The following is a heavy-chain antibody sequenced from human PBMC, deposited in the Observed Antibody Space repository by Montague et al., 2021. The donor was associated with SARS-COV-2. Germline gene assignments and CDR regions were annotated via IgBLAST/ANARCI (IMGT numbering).Heavy chain of an antibody. J-gene: IGHJ3*01. D-gene: IGHD3-22*01. Sequence: SETLSLTCTVSGGSITNNIYYWAWIRQPPGKRLEWIGSIHYTGNTYYNPSLKSRVTISVVTSKNHFTLKLSSVTAAETAVYYCARLKRYFDSSGSPSAFDFWGQGTKVTVSS. CDR1: GGSITNNIYY. V-gene: IGHV4-39*02. CDR3: ARLKRYFDSSGSPSAFDF. CDR2: IHYTGNT.